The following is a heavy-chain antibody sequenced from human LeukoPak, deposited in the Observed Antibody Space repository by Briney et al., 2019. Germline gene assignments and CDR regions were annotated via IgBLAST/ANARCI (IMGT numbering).Heavy chain of an antibody. CDR1: GFTFSSYD. Sequence: PGGSLRLSCAASGFTFSSYDMTWVRQAPGRGLEWVSSIRPSGDNTYYGDSVKGRFTISRDNSKNTLYLQMNSLRAEDTAVYYCAKDLQWLVNLGAFDIWGQGTMVTVSS. CDR2: IRPSGDNT. CDR3: AKDLQWLVNLGAFDI. J-gene: IGHJ3*02. D-gene: IGHD6-19*01. V-gene: IGHV3-23*01.